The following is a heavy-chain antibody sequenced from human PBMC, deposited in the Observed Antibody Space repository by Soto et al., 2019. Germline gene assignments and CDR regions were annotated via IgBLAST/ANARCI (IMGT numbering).Heavy chain of an antibody. D-gene: IGHD6-13*01. CDR2: ISNDGSNK. V-gene: IGHV3-30-3*01. Sequence: GGSLRLSCAASGFTFSNCAMHWVRQAPGKGLEWVALISNDGSNKYYADSVKGRLTISRDNSKNILYLQMNSLRAEDTALYYCAAAFLAAEIDYWGHGTLVTVPS. CDR3: AAAFLAAEIDY. CDR1: GFTFSNCA. J-gene: IGHJ4*01.